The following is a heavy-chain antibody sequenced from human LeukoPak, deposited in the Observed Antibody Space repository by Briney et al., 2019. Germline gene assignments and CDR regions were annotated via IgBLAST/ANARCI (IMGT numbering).Heavy chain of an antibody. J-gene: IGHJ4*02. D-gene: IGHD3-22*01. V-gene: IGHV4-59*01. CDR3: ARDNYDSSGYYYGASVFDY. CDR1: VGSISSYY. Sequence: SETLSLTCTVSVGSISSYYWSWIRQPPGKGLEWIGYIFYSGSTNYNPSLKSRVTISVDTSKNQFPLKLSSVTAADTAVYYCARDNYDSSGYYYGASVFDYWGQGTLVTVSS. CDR2: IFYSGST.